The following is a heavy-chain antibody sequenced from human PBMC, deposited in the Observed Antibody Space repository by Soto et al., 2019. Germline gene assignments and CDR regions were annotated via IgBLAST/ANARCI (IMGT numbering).Heavy chain of an antibody. CDR3: ARGRYCLTGRCFPNWLDP. CDR1: GDSISNLDYF. CDR2: IYKSATT. D-gene: IGHD7-27*01. J-gene: IGHJ5*02. Sequence: KTSETLSLTCSVSGDSISNLDYFWAWIRQPPGQALEYIGYIYKSATTYYNPSFESRVAISVDTSKSQFSLNVTSVTAADTAVYFCARGRYCLTGRCFPNWLDPWGQGTLVTVSS. V-gene: IGHV4-30-4*01.